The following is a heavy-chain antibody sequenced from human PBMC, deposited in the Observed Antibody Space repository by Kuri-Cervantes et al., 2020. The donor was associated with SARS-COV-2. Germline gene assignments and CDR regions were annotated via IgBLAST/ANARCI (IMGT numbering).Heavy chain of an antibody. J-gene: IGHJ1*01. Sequence: GESLKISCAASGFTFSSYGMHWVRQAPGKGLEWVSGITGTGRNTYYADSVKGRFTISREKSKNTLYLQMNSLRVEDTAVYYCAKDGFVGGLGSPGRAYFQHWGQGTLVTVSS. CDR2: ITGTGRNT. V-gene: IGHV3-23*01. D-gene: IGHD2-15*01. CDR1: GFTFSSYG. CDR3: AKDGFVGGLGSPGRAYFQH.